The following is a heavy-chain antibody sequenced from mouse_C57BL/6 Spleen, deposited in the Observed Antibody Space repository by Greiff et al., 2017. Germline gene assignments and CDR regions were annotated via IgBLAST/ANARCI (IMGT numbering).Heavy chain of an antibody. CDR1: GFSLTSYG. CDR2: IGSGGST. CDR3: ARSSYGKAWFAY. J-gene: IGHJ3*01. V-gene: IGHV2-2*01. D-gene: IGHD1-1*01. Sequence: VKLVESGPGLVQPSQSLSITCTVSGFSLTSYGVHWVRQSPGRGLEWLGVIGSGGSTDYNAAFISRLSIIKDNSKSQVFFTMNSLHADATAIYYCARSSYGKAWFAYWGQGTLVTVSA.